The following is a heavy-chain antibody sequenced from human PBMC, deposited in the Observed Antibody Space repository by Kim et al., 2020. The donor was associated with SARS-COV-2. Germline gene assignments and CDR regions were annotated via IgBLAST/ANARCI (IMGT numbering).Heavy chain of an antibody. CDR2: INHSGTT. D-gene: IGHD6-25*01. Sequence: SETLSLTCAVSGASISSSSWWAWVRQPPGKGLEWIGEINHSGTTDYNPSLKSRVTISIDKSKNQFSLKLTSVTAADTAVYFCARGVSSAWTLRDWFDPW. CDR1: GASISSSSW. CDR3: ARGVSSAWTLRDWFDP. J-gene: IGHJ5*02. V-gene: IGHV4-4*02.